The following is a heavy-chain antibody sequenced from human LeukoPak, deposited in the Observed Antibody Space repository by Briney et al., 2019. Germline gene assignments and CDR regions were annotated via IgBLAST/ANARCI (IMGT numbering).Heavy chain of an antibody. V-gene: IGHV3-53*01. Sequence: PGGSLRLSCAASGFSVSDNYMSWVRQAPGKGLEWVSVIYGGGSTYYADSVKGRFIISRDNSKNTVYLQMNSLRAEDTAVYYCARDVLRPAVGCYWGQGTLVTVSS. J-gene: IGHJ4*02. CDR1: GFSVSDNY. D-gene: IGHD2-8*01. CDR2: IYGGGST. CDR3: ARDVLRPAVGCY.